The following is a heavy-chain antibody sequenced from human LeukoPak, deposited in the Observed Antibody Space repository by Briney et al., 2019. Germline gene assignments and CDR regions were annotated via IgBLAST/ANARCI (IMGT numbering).Heavy chain of an antibody. Sequence: GASVKVSCKASGYTFTSYYMHWVRQAPGQGLEWMGIINPSGGSTSYAQKFQGGVTMTRDTSTSTVYMELSSLRSEDTAVYYCARSSTLRFLEWLPQYYFDYWGQGTLVTVSS. D-gene: IGHD3-3*01. V-gene: IGHV1-46*01. CDR1: GYTFTSYY. J-gene: IGHJ4*02. CDR3: ARSSTLRFLEWLPQYYFDY. CDR2: INPSGGST.